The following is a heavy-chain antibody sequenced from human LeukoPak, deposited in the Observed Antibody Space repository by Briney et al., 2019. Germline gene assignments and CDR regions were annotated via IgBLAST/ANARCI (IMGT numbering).Heavy chain of an antibody. CDR2: INTSGST. Sequence: LETLSLTCTVSGGSISSYYYSWIRQPAGKGLEWIGRINTSGSTNYNPSLKSRVTISADKSKKQFSLRLTSVTAADTAVYYCAREGSGSYLGYYYYMEVWGTGTTVTVSS. CDR3: AREGSGSYLGYYYYMEV. J-gene: IGHJ6*03. CDR1: GGSISSYY. D-gene: IGHD3-10*01. V-gene: IGHV4-4*07.